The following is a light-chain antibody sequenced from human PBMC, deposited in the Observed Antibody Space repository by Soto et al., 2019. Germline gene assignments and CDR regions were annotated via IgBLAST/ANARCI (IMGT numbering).Light chain of an antibody. CDR3: SSYTASASYV. Sequence: QSALTQPASVSGSPGQSITISCTGTSSDIGTYNFVSWYQQHPGKAPKLMIYDVTNRPSGVSNRFSGSKSGNTASLTISGLQAEDEAAYYCSSYTASASYVFGGGTKLTVL. J-gene: IGLJ1*01. CDR2: DVT. V-gene: IGLV2-14*03. CDR1: SSDIGTYNF.